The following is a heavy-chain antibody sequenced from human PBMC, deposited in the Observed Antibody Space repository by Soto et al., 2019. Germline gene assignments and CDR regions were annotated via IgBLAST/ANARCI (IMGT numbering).Heavy chain of an antibody. J-gene: IGHJ4*02. V-gene: IGHV4-39*01. CDR3: TRIGAFYYGSGSYLDY. CDR2: IYYSGST. CDR1: GGSISSSSYY. D-gene: IGHD3-10*01. Sequence: PSETLSLTCTVSGGSISSSSYYWGWIRQPPGKGLEWIGSIYYSGSTYYNPSLKSRVTISVDTSKNQFSLKLSSVTAADTAVYYCTRIGAFYYGSGSYLDYWGQGTLVTVSS.